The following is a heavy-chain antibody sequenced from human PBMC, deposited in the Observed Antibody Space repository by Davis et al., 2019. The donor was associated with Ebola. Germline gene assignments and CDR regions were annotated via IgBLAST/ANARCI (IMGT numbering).Heavy chain of an antibody. V-gene: IGHV4-39*07. Sequence: MPSETLSLTCTVSGASISSRSYYWGWIRQPPGKGLEWVGSFSYGDNTHNYNPSLKSRVTISIDTSKKQISLNLTSVTAADTAVYYCASFIVGYCSGGSCYWGVDVWGQGTTVTVSS. J-gene: IGHJ6*02. D-gene: IGHD2-15*01. CDR1: GASISSRSYY. CDR3: ASFIVGYCSGGSCYWGVDV. CDR2: FSYGDNTH.